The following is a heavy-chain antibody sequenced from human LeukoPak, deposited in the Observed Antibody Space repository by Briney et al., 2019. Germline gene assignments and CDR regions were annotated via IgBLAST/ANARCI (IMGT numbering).Heavy chain of an antibody. V-gene: IGHV4-30-2*01. CDR3: VRERSFFGENY. CDR1: GGSISSGGYS. CDR2: IYHSGST. D-gene: IGHD3-10*01. Sequence: SQTLSLTCAVSGGSISSGGYSWSWIRQPPGKGLEWIGYIYHSGSTYYNPSLKGRVTISVDTSKNQFSLQLSSVTAADTAFYYCVRERSFFGENYWGQGTLVTVSS. J-gene: IGHJ4*02.